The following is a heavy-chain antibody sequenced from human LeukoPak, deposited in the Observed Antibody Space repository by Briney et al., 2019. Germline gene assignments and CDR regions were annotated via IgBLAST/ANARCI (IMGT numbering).Heavy chain of an antibody. Sequence: GGSLRLSCAASGFTLSSYSMNWVRQAPGRGLEWVSSISSSSSYIYYADSVKGRFTISRDNAKNSLYLQMNSLRAEDTAVYYCARGAYCTNGVCSNWFDPWGQGTLVTVSS. J-gene: IGHJ5*02. CDR1: GFTLSSYS. CDR2: ISSSSSYI. V-gene: IGHV3-21*01. D-gene: IGHD2-8*01. CDR3: ARGAYCTNGVCSNWFDP.